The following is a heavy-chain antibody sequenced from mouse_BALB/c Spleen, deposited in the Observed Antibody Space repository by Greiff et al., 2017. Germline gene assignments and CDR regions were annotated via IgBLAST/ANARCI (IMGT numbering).Heavy chain of an antibody. J-gene: IGHJ4*01. CDR3: AREQNYAMDY. V-gene: IGHV5-6-3*01. Sequence: EVQRVESGGGLVQPGGSLKLSCAASGFTFSSYGMSWVRQTPDKRLELVATINSNGGSTYYPDSVKGRFTISRDNAKNTLYLQMSSLKSEDTAMYYCAREQNYAMDYWGQGTSVTVSS. CDR1: GFTFSSYG. CDR2: INSNGGST.